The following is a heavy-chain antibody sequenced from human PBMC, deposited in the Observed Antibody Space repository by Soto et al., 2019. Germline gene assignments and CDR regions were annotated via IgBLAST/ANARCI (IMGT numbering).Heavy chain of an antibody. J-gene: IGHJ6*02. Sequence: GGSLRLSCAASGFTFSSYVMHWVRQAPGKGLEWVAVISYDGSNKYYADSVKGRFTISRDNSKNTLFLQMNSLRAEDTAVYYCAREDYYYYYGMDVWGQGTTVTVSS. CDR2: ISYDGSNK. CDR3: AREDYYYYYGMDV. V-gene: IGHV3-30-3*01. CDR1: GFTFSSYV.